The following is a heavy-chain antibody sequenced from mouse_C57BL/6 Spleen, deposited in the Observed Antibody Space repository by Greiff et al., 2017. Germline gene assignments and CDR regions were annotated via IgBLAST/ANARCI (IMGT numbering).Heavy chain of an antibody. CDR2: IYPGDGDT. CDR1: GYAFSSSW. Sequence: QVQLQQSGPELVKPGASVKISCKASGYAFSSSWMNWVKQRPGKGLEWIGRIYPGDGDTNYNGKFKGKATLTADKSSSTAYMQLSSLTSEDSAVYFCARGFYCGSSYDYWGQGTTLTVSS. D-gene: IGHD1-1*01. V-gene: IGHV1-82*01. J-gene: IGHJ2*01. CDR3: ARGFYCGSSYDY.